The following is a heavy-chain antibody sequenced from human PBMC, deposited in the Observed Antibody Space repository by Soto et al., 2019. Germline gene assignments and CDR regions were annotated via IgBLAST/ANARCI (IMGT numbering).Heavy chain of an antibody. D-gene: IGHD2-2*01. Sequence: PGGSLRLSCAASGFTFSNAWMSWVRQAPGKGLEWVGRIKSKTDGGTTDYAAPVKGRFTISRDDSKNTLYLQMNSLKTEDTAVYYCTTWALLSGYYYYGMDVWGQGTTVTVSS. CDR1: GFTFSNAW. V-gene: IGHV3-15*07. CDR2: IKSKTDGGTT. CDR3: TTWALLSGYYYYGMDV. J-gene: IGHJ6*02.